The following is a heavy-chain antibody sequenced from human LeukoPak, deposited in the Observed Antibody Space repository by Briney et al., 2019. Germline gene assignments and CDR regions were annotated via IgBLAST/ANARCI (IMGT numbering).Heavy chain of an antibody. D-gene: IGHD1-26*01. Sequence: GASLQISCKGSGYSFTSYWIGWVRQLPGKGLEWMGIIYPGDSDTRYSPSFQGQVTISADKSISTAYLQWSSLKASDTAMYYCARPRIVGATGAFDIWGQGTMVTVSS. CDR1: GYSFTSYW. J-gene: IGHJ3*02. CDR2: IYPGDSDT. CDR3: ARPRIVGATGAFDI. V-gene: IGHV5-51*01.